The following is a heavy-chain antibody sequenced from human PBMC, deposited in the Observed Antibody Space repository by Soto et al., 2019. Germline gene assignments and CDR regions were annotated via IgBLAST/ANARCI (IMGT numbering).Heavy chain of an antibody. J-gene: IGHJ4*02. CDR1: GFTFSTYA. CDR3: AKDGISANNLWDYSDY. D-gene: IGHD1-1*01. Sequence: EVQLLESGGGLVQPGGSLRLSCAASGFTFSTYAMSWVRQAPGKGLEWVSAISGSGGSTYYADSVKGRFTISRDNSKNILYLQMNSLRAEDTAVYYCAKDGISANNLWDYSDYWGQGTLVTVSS. V-gene: IGHV3-23*01. CDR2: ISGSGGST.